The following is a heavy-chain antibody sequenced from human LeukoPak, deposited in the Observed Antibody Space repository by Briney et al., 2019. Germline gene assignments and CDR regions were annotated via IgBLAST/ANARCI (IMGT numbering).Heavy chain of an antibody. CDR3: AKVPAAVLTGPFDY. D-gene: IGHD6-13*01. V-gene: IGHV3-23*01. CDR1: GFTFSSYA. CDR2: ISGSGGST. Sequence: GGSLRLSCAASGFTFSSYAMSWARQAPGKGLEWVSAISGSGGSTYYADSVKGRFTISRDNSKNTLYLQMNSLRAEDTAVYYCAKVPAAVLTGPFDYWGQGTLVTVSS. J-gene: IGHJ4*02.